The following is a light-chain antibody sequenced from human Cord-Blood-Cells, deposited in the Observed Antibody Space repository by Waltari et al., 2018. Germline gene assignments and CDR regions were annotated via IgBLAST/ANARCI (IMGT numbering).Light chain of an antibody. CDR1: SSDVGSYNL. CDR2: EGS. CDR3: CSYAGSSTYV. J-gene: IGLJ1*01. V-gene: IGLV2-23*01. Sequence: QSALTQPASVSRSPGQSITLSFTGTSSDVGSYNLVSWYQQHPGKAPKLMIYEGSKRPSGVSNRFSGSKSGNTASLTISGLQAEEEADYYCCSYAGSSTYVFGTGTKVTVL.